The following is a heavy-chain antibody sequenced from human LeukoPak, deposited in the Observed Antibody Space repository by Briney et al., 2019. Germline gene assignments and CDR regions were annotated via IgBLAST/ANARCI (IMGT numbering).Heavy chain of an antibody. CDR3: APIRYGMDV. CDR1: GFTFSSYA. D-gene: IGHD3-9*01. CDR2: MSGSGGTT. Sequence: GGSLRLSCAASGFTFSSYAMSWVRQAPGKGPEWVSVMSGSGGTTYYADSVKGRFTISRDNSKNTLYLQMNSLRAEDTAVYYCAPIRYGMDVWGQGTTVTVSS. J-gene: IGHJ6*02. V-gene: IGHV3-23*01.